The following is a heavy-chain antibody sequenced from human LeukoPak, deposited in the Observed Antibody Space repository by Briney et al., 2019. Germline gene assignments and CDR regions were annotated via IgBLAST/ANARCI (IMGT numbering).Heavy chain of an antibody. D-gene: IGHD1-7*01. Sequence: MPGGSLRLSCAASGFTFSSYSMNWVRQVPGKGLEWVGQTVSEIDGGTTDYAAPVKGRFTISRDDSKSTLYLQMNSLKIEDTAVYYCTTDEDWNYARKDVWGQGATVIVSS. CDR1: GFTFSSYS. J-gene: IGHJ6*02. CDR3: TTDEDWNYARKDV. CDR2: TVSEIDGGTT. V-gene: IGHV3-15*04.